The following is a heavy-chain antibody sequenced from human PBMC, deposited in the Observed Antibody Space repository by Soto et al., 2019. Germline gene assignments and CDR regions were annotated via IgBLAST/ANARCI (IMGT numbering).Heavy chain of an antibody. Sequence: SETLSLTCTVSGGSISSSSYYWGWIRQPPGKGLEWIGSIYYSGSTYYNPSLKSRVTISVDTSKNQFSLKLSSVTAADTAVYYCAREGIAAAGTFDYWGQGTLVTVSS. CDR2: IYYSGST. V-gene: IGHV4-39*02. J-gene: IGHJ4*02. D-gene: IGHD6-13*01. CDR3: AREGIAAAGTFDY. CDR1: GGSISSSSYY.